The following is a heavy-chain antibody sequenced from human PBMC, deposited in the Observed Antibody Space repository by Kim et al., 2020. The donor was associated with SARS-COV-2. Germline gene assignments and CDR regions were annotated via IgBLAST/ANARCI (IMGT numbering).Heavy chain of an antibody. D-gene: IGHD3-10*01. CDR1: GGSISRSNSH. V-gene: IGHV4-39*01. Sequence: TLSLTCTVSGGSISRSNSHWGWIRQPPVQGLYFIVIVYYSGSTFYNPSLKSLVTISVDTSENQLSLKPTSSTAAYTAVYYCAITEIIGIVGTCWFDS. CDR2: VYYSGST. CDR3: AITEIIGIVGTCWFDS. J-gene: IGHJ5*01.